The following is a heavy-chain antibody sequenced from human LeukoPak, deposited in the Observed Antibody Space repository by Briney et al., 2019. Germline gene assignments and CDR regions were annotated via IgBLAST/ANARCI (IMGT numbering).Heavy chain of an antibody. CDR3: ARDRPYSSSWYY. CDR2: TIPILGTA. J-gene: IGHJ4*02. Sequence: SVKVSCKASGGTFSSYAISWVRQAPGQGLEWMGRTIPILGTANYAQKFQGRVTITTDESTSTAYMELSSLRSEDTAVYYCARDRPYSSSWYYWGQGTLVTVSS. V-gene: IGHV1-69*11. CDR1: GGTFSSYA. D-gene: IGHD6-13*01.